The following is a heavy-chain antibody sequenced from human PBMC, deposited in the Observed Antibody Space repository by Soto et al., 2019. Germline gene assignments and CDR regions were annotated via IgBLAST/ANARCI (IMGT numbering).Heavy chain of an antibody. V-gene: IGHV3-64*01. J-gene: IGHJ3*02. CDR2: ISSNGGST. CDR1: GFTFSSYA. CDR3: ASLAAADAFDI. D-gene: IGHD2-15*01. Sequence: PGGSLRLSCAASGFTFSSYAMHWVRQAPGKGLEYVSAISSNGGSTYYANSVKGRFTISRDNSKNTLYLQMGSLRAEDMAVYYCASLAAADAFDIWGQGTMVTVSS.